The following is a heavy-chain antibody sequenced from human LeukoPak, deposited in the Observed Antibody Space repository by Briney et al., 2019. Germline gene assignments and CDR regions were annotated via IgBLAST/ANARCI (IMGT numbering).Heavy chain of an antibody. J-gene: IGHJ4*02. CDR2: ISGSGGST. V-gene: IGHV3-23*01. CDR1: GFTFSSYA. CDR3: AKIMPHCSGGRCYFTRGFYFDY. Sequence: GGSLRLSCAASGFTFSSYAMSWVRQAPGKGLEWVSAISGSGGSTYYADSVKGRFPNCRDNAKNTLYLQMNSLRTEDTAVYYCAKIMPHCSGGRCYFTRGFYFDYWGQGTLVTVSS. D-gene: IGHD2-15*01.